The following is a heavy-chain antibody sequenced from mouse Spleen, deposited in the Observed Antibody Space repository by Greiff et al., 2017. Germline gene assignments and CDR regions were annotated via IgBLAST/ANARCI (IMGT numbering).Heavy chain of an antibody. D-gene: IGHD2-3*01. CDR2: ISSGGST. Sequence: EVQGVESGGGLVKPGGSLKLSCAASGFTFSSYAMSWVRQTPEKRLEWVASISSGGSTYYPDSVKGRFTISRDNARNILYLQMSSLRSEDTAMYYCASIYDGYYGWFAYWGQGTLVTVSA. J-gene: IGHJ3*01. CDR1: GFTFSSYA. CDR3: ASIYDGYYGWFAY. V-gene: IGHV5-6-5*01.